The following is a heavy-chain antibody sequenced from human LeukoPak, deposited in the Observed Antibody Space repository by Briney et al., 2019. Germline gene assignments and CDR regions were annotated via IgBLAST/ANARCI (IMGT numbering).Heavy chain of an antibody. V-gene: IGHV4-59*08. Sequence: SETLSLTCTVSGGSISSYYWSWIRQPPGKGLEWIGYIYYSGSTNYNPSLKSRVTISVDTSKNQFSLKLSSVTAADTAVYYCASWYYYFDYWGQGTLVTVSS. D-gene: IGHD6-13*01. CDR1: GGSISSYY. J-gene: IGHJ4*02. CDR3: ASWYYYFDY. CDR2: IYYSGST.